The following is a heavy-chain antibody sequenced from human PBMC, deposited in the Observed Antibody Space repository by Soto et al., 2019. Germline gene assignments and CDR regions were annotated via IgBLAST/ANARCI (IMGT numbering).Heavy chain of an antibody. D-gene: IGHD6-19*01. CDR3: VRDGSSGWHFDS. Sequence: GSLKLSLEASGFTFSTYWMSLVRQAPGKGLEWVANIRQDGSQKYLVDSVKGRFTISRDNAKNSLHLQMNSLRAEDSAVYCCVRDGSSGWHFDSWGQGTLVTVSS. V-gene: IGHV3-7*01. J-gene: IGHJ4*02. CDR2: IRQDGSQK. CDR1: GFTFSTYW.